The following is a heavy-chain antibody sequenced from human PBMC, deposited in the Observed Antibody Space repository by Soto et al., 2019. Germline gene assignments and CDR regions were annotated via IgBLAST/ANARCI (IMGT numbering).Heavy chain of an antibody. CDR1: GGTFSSYA. J-gene: IGHJ6*02. V-gene: IGHV1-69*12. Sequence: QVQLVQSGAEVKKPGSSVKVSCKASGGTFSSYAISWVRQAPGQGLEWMGGIIPIFDTANYAQKFQGRVTITADESTSTASMERSSLRSEDTAVYYCARHDCISSSCYYYYYYGMDVWGQGTTVTVSS. D-gene: IGHD2-2*01. CDR3: ARHDCISSSCYYYYYYGMDV. CDR2: IIPIFDTA.